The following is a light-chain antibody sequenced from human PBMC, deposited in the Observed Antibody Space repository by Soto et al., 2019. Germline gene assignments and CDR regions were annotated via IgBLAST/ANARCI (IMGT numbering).Light chain of an antibody. J-gene: IGKJ1*01. Sequence: DIRMTQSPSSLSAYVGDRVTITCRASQGISNYLAWYQHKPGKVPKLLIYAASTLQSGVPSRFSGSRSGTDFTLTISSLQPEDVATYYCQKYNSAPRTFGQGTKVEIK. CDR2: AAS. CDR1: QGISNY. V-gene: IGKV1-27*01. CDR3: QKYNSAPRT.